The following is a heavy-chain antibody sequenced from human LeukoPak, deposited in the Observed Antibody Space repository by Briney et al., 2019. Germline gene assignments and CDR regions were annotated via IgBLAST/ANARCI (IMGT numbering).Heavy chain of an antibody. CDR1: GYTFTGYY. Sequence: ASVKVSFKASGYTFTGYYMHWVRQAPGQGLEWMGWINPDSGGTNYAQKFQGRVTMTRDTSISTAYMELSRLRSDDTAVYYCARGYSYGSEVSDYYYYYMDVWGKGTTVTVSS. V-gene: IGHV1-2*02. J-gene: IGHJ6*03. CDR2: INPDSGGT. CDR3: ARGYSYGSEVSDYYYYYMDV. D-gene: IGHD5-18*01.